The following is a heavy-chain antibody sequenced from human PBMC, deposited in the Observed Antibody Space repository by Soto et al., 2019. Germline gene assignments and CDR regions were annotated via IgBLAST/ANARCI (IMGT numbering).Heavy chain of an antibody. D-gene: IGHD6-13*01. V-gene: IGHV3-23*01. CDR2: ISGSGGST. Sequence: HPGGSLRLSCAASGFTFSSYAMSWVRQAPGKGLEWVSAISGSGGSTYYADSVKGRFTISRDNSKNTLYLQMTSLRAEDTAVYYCARHPERIAQIGWFDPWGQGTLVTVSS. J-gene: IGHJ5*02. CDR3: ARHPERIAQIGWFDP. CDR1: GFTFSSYA.